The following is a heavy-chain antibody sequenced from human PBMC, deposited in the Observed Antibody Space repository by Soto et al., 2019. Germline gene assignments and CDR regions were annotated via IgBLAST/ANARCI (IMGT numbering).Heavy chain of an antibody. CDR2: ISYDGSNK. CDR3: ARECIAVAGISDY. CDR1: GFTFSSYA. Sequence: QVQLVESGGGVVQPGRSLRLSCAASGFTFSSYAMHWVRQAPGKGLEWVAVISYDGSNKYYADSVKGRFTISRDNSKKTLYLQMNSLRAEDTAVYYCARECIAVAGISDYWGQGTLVTVSS. D-gene: IGHD6-19*01. J-gene: IGHJ4*02. V-gene: IGHV3-30-3*01.